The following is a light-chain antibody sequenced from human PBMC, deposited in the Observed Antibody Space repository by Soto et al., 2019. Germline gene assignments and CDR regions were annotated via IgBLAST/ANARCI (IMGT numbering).Light chain of an antibody. CDR1: SSDVGSYNL. V-gene: IGLV2-23*01. J-gene: IGLJ1*01. CDR2: EGS. Sequence: QSMLTQPASVSGSPGQSITISCTGTSSDVGSYNLVSWYQQHPGKAPKLMIYEGSKRPSGVSNRFSGSKSGNTASLTISGLQAEDEADYYCCSYAGSSTDYVFGTGTKVTVL. CDR3: CSYAGSSTDYV.